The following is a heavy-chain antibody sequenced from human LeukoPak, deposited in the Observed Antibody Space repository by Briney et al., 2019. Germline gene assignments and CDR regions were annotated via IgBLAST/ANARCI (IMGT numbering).Heavy chain of an antibody. CDR3: ARENRGILYLYAFDI. V-gene: IGHV4-59*01. CDR1: GGSIREYY. Sequence: PSETLSLTCTVSGGSIREYYLSWIRQPPGKGLEWVGYIYDSGSANYYPSLKSRVTISVDPSKNHFSLKLSSVTAADTAVYYCARENRGILYLYAFDIWGQGTMVTVSS. J-gene: IGHJ3*02. CDR2: IYDSGSA. D-gene: IGHD2-8*01.